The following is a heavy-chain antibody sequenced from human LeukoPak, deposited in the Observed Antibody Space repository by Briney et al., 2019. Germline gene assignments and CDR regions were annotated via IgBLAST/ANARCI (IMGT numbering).Heavy chain of an antibody. Sequence: GASVKVSCKASGYTFTFYYIHWVRQAPGQGLEWMGWINPNSGGTNYAQKFQGRVTMTRDTSISTAYMELSRLRSDDTAVYYCALLWDYYDSSGYYRDYWGQGTLVTVSS. J-gene: IGHJ4*02. CDR1: GYTFTFYY. CDR2: INPNSGGT. CDR3: ALLWDYYDSSGYYRDY. V-gene: IGHV1-2*02. D-gene: IGHD3-22*01.